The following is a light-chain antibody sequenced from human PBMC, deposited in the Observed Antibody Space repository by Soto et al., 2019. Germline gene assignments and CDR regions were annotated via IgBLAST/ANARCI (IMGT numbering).Light chain of an antibody. CDR2: LGS. CDR1: QSLLHSNGYNY. V-gene: IGKV2-28*01. Sequence: DLVMTQSPLSLPVTPGEPASISCRSSQSLLHSNGYNYLDWYLQKPGQSPQLLIYLGSNRASGVPDRFSGSGSGTDLTLKISRVEAEDVGVYYCMQALQTPQYTFGLWTKLEI. CDR3: MQALQTPQYT. J-gene: IGKJ2*01.